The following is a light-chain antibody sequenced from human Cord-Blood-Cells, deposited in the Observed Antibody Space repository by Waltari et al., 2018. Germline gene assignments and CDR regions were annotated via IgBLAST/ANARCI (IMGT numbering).Light chain of an antibody. CDR2: QDS. Sequence: SYELTQPPSVSVSPGQTASITCSGDKLGDKYACWYQQKPGQSLGLVIYQDSKRPSGIPERFSGSNYGNTATLTISGTQAMDEADYYCQAWDSSTVVFGGGTKLTVL. CDR1: KLGDKY. CDR3: QAWDSSTVV. V-gene: IGLV3-1*01. J-gene: IGLJ2*01.